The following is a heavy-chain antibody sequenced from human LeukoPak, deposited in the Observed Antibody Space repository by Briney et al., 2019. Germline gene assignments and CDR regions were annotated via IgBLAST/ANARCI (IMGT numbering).Heavy chain of an antibody. CDR2: ISADGSTN. CDR1: GFTFSDYG. V-gene: IGHV3-30*18. Sequence: GGSLRLSCAASGFTFSDYGIHWVRQAPGKGLEWVAVISADGSTNYYADSVKGRFTISRDNSKNTLYLQMNSLRAEDTAVYYCAKRGVGTAYPYYFEYWGQGTLVTVSS. J-gene: IGHJ4*02. CDR3: AKRGVGTAYPYYFEY. D-gene: IGHD3/OR15-3a*01.